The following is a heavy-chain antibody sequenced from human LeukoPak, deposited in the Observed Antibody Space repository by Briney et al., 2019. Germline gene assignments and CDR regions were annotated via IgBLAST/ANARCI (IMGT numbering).Heavy chain of an antibody. CDR2: ISGSGDSI. D-gene: IGHD3-10*01. J-gene: IGHJ4*02. V-gene: IGHV3-23*01. Sequence: GGSLRLSCAASGFTFGNYAMSWVRQAPGKGLEWVSAISGSGDSIYYADSVKGRFTISRDNSKNTLYLQMNSLRAEDTAVYYCAKRYYGSGSYYNNWGQGTLVTVSS. CDR1: GFTFGNYA. CDR3: AKRYYGSGSYYNN.